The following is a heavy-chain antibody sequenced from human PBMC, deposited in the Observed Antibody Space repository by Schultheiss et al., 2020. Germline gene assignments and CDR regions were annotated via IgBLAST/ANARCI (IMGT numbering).Heavy chain of an antibody. D-gene: IGHD1-26*01. Sequence: GGSLRLSCAASGFTFSSYAMHWVRQAPGKGLEWVAVISYDGSNKYYADSVKGRFTISRDNSKNTLYLQMNSLRAEDTAVYYCARSKYSGSYYGYWGQGTLVTVSS. V-gene: IGHV3-30-3*01. J-gene: IGHJ4*02. CDR2: ISYDGSNK. CDR1: GFTFSSYA. CDR3: ARSKYSGSYYGY.